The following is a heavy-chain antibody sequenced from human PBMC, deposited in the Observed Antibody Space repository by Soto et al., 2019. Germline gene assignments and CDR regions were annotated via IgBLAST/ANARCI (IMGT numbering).Heavy chain of an antibody. CDR2: INPKSGDT. CDR1: GYTFSDYY. D-gene: IGHD4-17*01. J-gene: IGHJ5*02. CDR3: ARVKDADYRNWFDP. V-gene: IGHV1-2*04. Sequence: ASVKVSCKASGYTFSDYYMHWVRQAPGQGLEWMGWINPKSGDTSYAQKSQGWVTMTRHTSISTGYMELRRLRSDDTAVYYCARVKDADYRNWFDPWGQGTLVTVSS.